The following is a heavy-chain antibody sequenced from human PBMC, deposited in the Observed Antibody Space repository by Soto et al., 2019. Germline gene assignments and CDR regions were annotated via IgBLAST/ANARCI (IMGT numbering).Heavy chain of an antibody. J-gene: IGHJ6*02. D-gene: IGHD2-8*01. CDR2: SSGYNGDT. V-gene: IGHV1-18*01. CDR1: GYTFTRYG. Sequence: QGQLVQSGGEVKKPGASVKVSCKASGYTFTRYGISWVRQAPGQGLEWMGWSSGYNGDTKYAQKFQSRVTMTVDTSTTPAYMELRSLTSDDRAVYYCAKNGQPPYYYYGMDVWGQGTTVTVSS. CDR3: AKNGQPPYYYYGMDV.